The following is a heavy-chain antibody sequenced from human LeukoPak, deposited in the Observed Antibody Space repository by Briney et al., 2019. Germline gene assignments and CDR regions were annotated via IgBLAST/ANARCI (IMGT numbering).Heavy chain of an antibody. CDR3: TTCAPNRYWFAP. D-gene: IGHD2-2*01. J-gene: IGHJ5*02. CDR2: IDYSGYT. V-gene: IGHV4-59*08. Sequence: SETLSFTCNISEGSISHDYWVWVRQPPGKGLEWIAYIDYSGYTDYNPSVKSRVTMSIDTSKGQFTLHLRSVSAADTAIYYCTTCAPNRYWFAPWGQGIQVTVSS. CDR1: EGSISHDY.